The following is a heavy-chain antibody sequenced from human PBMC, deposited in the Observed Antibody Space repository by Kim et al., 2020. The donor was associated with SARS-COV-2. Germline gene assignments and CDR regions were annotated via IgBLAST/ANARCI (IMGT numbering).Heavy chain of an antibody. CDR3: ARDRLGWPPAANRAHYFDY. J-gene: IGHJ4*02. CDR2: IYSGGST. CDR1: GFTVSSNY. V-gene: IGHV3-66*01. D-gene: IGHD2-2*01. Sequence: GGSLRLSCAASGFTVSSNYMSWVRQAPGKGLEWVSVIYSGGSTYYADSVKGRFTISRDNSKNTLYLQMNSLRAEDTAVYYCARDRLGWPPAANRAHYFDYWGQGTLVTVSS.